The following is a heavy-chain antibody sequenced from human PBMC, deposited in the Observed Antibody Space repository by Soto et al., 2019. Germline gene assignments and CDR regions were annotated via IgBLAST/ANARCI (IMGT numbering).Heavy chain of an antibody. CDR2: INPSGGST. CDR3: ARDQRRDILTGYRNPDAFDI. V-gene: IGHV1-46*03. D-gene: IGHD3-9*01. Sequence: ASVKVSCKASGYTFTSYYIHWVRQAPGQGLEWMGIINPSGGSTSYAQKFQGRVTMTRDTSTSTVYMELSSLRSEDTAVYYCARDQRRDILTGYRNPDAFDIWGQGTMVTVSS. J-gene: IGHJ3*02. CDR1: GYTFTSYY.